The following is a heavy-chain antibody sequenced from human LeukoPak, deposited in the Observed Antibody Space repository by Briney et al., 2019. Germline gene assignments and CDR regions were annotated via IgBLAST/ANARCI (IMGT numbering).Heavy chain of an antibody. V-gene: IGHV4-59*01. D-gene: IGHD3-10*01. CDR3: AREDYGSGSYYPY. CDR1: GGSISSYY. Sequence: KASETLSLTCTVSGGSISSYYWSWIRQPPGKGLEWIGYIYYSGSTNYNPSLKSRVTISVDMSKNQFSLKLSSVTAADTAVYYCAREDYGSGSYYPYWGQGTLVTVSS. J-gene: IGHJ4*02. CDR2: IYYSGST.